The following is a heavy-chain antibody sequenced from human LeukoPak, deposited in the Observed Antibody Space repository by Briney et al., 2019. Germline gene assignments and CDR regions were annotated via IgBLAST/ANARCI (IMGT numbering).Heavy chain of an antibody. V-gene: IGHV3-11*04. CDR3: VRLAVTDTNY. CDR1: GFTFSNYY. D-gene: IGHD2-21*02. CDR2: ISISGNAV. J-gene: IGHJ4*02. Sequence: GGSLRLSCAASGFTFSNYYMSWIRQAPGKGLQWVSYISISGNAVYYADSVKGRFTISRDNAKSTVYLQMNGLRVEDTAMYYCVRLAVTDTNYWGQGSLVTVSS.